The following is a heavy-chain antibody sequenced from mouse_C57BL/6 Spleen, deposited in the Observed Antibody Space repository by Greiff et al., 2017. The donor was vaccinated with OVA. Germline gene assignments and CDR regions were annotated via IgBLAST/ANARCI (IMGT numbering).Heavy chain of an antibody. D-gene: IGHD4-1*01. J-gene: IGHJ2*01. CDR2: IDPSDSYT. Sequence: VQLQQPGAELVRPGTSVKLSCKASGYTFTSYWMHWVKQRPGQGLEWIGVIDPSDSYTNYNQKFKGKATLTVDTSSSTAYMQLSSLTSEDSAVYYCATHWDSDYWGQGTTLTVSS. CDR1: GYTFTSYW. CDR3: ATHWDSDY. V-gene: IGHV1-59*01.